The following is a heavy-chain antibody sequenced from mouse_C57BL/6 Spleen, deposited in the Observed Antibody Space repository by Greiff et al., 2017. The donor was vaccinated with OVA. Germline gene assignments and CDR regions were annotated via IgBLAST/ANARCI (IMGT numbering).Heavy chain of an antibody. CDR2: IDPSDSYT. CDR3: ARGWDGGYFDV. D-gene: IGHD4-1*01. CDR1: GYTFTSYW. Sequence: QVHVKQPGAELVMPGASVKLSCKASGYTFTSYWMHWVKQRPGQGLEWIGEIDPSDSYTNYNQKFKGKSTLTVDKSSSTAYMQLSSLTSEDSAVYYCARGWDGGYFDVWGTGTTVTVSS. V-gene: IGHV1-69*01. J-gene: IGHJ1*03.